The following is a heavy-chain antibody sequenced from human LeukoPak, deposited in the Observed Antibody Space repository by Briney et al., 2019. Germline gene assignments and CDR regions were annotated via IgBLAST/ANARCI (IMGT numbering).Heavy chain of an antibody. CDR2: MNPNSGNT. CDR3: ARGISGSYYNRKYNWLDP. Sequence: ASVKVSCKASGYTFTSYDINWVRQATGQGLEWMGWMNPNSGNTGYAQKFQGRVTMTRNTSISTAYMELSSLRSEDTAVYYCARGISGSYYNRKYNWLDPWGQGTLVTVSS. V-gene: IGHV1-8*01. CDR1: GYTFTSYD. D-gene: IGHD3-10*01. J-gene: IGHJ5*02.